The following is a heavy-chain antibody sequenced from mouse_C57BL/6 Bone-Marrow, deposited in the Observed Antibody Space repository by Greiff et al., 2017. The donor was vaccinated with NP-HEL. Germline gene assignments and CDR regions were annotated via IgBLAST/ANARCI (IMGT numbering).Heavy chain of an antibody. J-gene: IGHJ2*01. V-gene: IGHV14-4*01. D-gene: IGHD2-1*01. CDR1: GFNIKDDY. CDR3: TTENYPFYFDY. CDR2: IDPENGAT. Sequence: VQLQQSGAELVRPGASVKLSCTASGFNIKDDYMHWVKQRPEQGLEWIGWIDPENGATEYASKFQGKATITADTSSNTAYLQLSSLTSEDTAVYYCTTENYPFYFDYWGQGTTLTVSS.